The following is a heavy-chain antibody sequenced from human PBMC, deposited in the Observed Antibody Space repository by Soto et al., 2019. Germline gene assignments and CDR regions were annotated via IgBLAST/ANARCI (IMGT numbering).Heavy chain of an antibody. J-gene: IGHJ6*02. CDR2: ISYDGSNK. CDR1: GFTFSSYG. V-gene: IGHV3-30*18. Sequence: GGSLRLSCAASGFTFSSYGMRRVRQAPGKGLEWVAVISYDGSNKYYADSVKGRFTISRDNSKNTLYLQMNSLRAEDTAVYYWGKGGGGSANFHRQGKGLRGQGNT. D-gene: IGHD2-15*01. CDR3: GKGGGGSANFHRQGKGL.